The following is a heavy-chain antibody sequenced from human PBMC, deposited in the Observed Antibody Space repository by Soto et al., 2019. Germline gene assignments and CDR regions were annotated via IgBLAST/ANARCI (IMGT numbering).Heavy chain of an antibody. Sequence: ASVKVSCKASGYTFTNYGISWVRQAPGQRLEWMGWINAGNGNTKYSQKFQGRVTITRDTSASTAYMELSSLRSEDTAVYYCARVAYVAVAELFWFDPWGQGTLVTVSS. CDR3: ARVAYVAVAELFWFDP. D-gene: IGHD6-19*01. V-gene: IGHV1-3*01. CDR2: INAGNGNT. J-gene: IGHJ5*02. CDR1: GYTFTNYG.